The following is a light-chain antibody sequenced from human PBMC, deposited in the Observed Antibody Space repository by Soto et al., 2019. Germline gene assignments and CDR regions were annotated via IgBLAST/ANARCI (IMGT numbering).Light chain of an antibody. Sequence: QLVLTQPPSASGTPGQRVTISCSGTSPNIGKNWVYWYQHLPGTAPKLLIYRNDQRPSGVPDRFSGSKSGTSASLAISGLRYEDETDYYCATWDDSLSGQVFGGGTKLTVL. V-gene: IGLV1-47*01. J-gene: IGLJ2*01. CDR2: RND. CDR3: ATWDDSLSGQV. CDR1: SPNIGKNW.